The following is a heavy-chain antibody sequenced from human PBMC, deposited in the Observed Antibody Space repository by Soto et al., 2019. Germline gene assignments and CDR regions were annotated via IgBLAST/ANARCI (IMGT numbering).Heavy chain of an antibody. CDR2: IIPILGIA. D-gene: IGHD2-2*01. J-gene: IGHJ4*02. CDR1: GGTFSSYT. V-gene: IGHV1-69*02. CDR3: DRGPGSSNRCQKPLAY. Sequence: SVKVSCKASGGTFSSYTISWVRQAPGQGLEWMGRIIPILGIANYAQKFQGRVTITADKSTSTAYMELSSLRSEDPAVYYCDRGPGSSNRCQKPLAYCGQRDLVIVSS.